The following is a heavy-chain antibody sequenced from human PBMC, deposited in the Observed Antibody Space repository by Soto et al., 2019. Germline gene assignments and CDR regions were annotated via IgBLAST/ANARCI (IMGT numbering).Heavy chain of an antibody. CDR3: AKERRREDYGSGSYYPVEGRWFDP. CDR2: ISGNDVTT. Sequence: EVQLLESGGGLVQPGGSLRLSCAASGFSLSIYAMTWVRQAPGKGLEWVSSISGNDVTTYYADPVKGRFTISRDNSKNTLYLQMRSLRPDDTAVYYCAKERRREDYGSGSYYPVEGRWFDPWGQGTLVTVSS. D-gene: IGHD3-10*01. J-gene: IGHJ5*02. V-gene: IGHV3-23*01. CDR1: GFSLSIYA.